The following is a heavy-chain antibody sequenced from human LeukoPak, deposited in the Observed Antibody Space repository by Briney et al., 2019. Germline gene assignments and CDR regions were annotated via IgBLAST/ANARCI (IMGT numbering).Heavy chain of an antibody. Sequence: SVKVSCKASGGTFSSYAISWVRQAPGQGLEWMGRIIPILGIANYAQKFQGRVTMTEDTSTDTAYMELSSLRSEDTAVYYCATVVLYSGYYFDYWGQGTLVTVSS. CDR3: ATVVLYSGYYFDY. J-gene: IGHJ4*02. CDR2: IIPILGIA. V-gene: IGHV1-69*04. D-gene: IGHD5-12*01. CDR1: GGTFSSYA.